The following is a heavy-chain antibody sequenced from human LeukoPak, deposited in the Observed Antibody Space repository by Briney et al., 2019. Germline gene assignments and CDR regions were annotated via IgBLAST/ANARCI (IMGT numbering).Heavy chain of an antibody. D-gene: IGHD2-2*01. CDR1: GDSVSSNSVT. CDR3: ARRLTQYDCFDP. J-gene: IGHJ5*02. CDR2: TYYRSTWYN. V-gene: IGHV6-1*01. Sequence: SQTLSLTCAISGDSVSSNSVTWNWIRQSPSRGLEWLGRTYYRSTWYNDYAVSVRGRITVNPDTSKIQFSLHLNSVTPEDTAVYYCARRLTQYDCFDPWGQGILVTVSS.